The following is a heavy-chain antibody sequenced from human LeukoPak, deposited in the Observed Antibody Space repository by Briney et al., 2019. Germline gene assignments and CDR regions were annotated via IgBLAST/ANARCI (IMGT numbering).Heavy chain of an antibody. D-gene: IGHD3-22*01. Sequence: ASVKVSCKASGYTFTSYGISWVRQAPGQGLEWMGWISGYNGKTNYAQKFQGRVTMTRDTSTSTVYMELSSLRSEDTAVYYCAIPDAYYYDSSGTQTDYWGQGTLVTVSS. CDR3: AIPDAYYYDSSGTQTDY. CDR1: GYTFTSYG. V-gene: IGHV1-18*01. CDR2: ISGYNGKT. J-gene: IGHJ4*02.